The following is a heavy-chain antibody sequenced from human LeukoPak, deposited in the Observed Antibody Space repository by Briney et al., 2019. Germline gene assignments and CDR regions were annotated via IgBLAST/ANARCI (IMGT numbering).Heavy chain of an antibody. CDR2: INHSGST. Sequence: PSETLSLTCTVSGGSISSSSYYWSWIRQPPGKGLEWIGEINHSGSTNYNPSLKSRVTISVDTSKNQFSLKLSSVTAADTAVYYCARSGGSSARVNAFDIWGQGTMVTVSS. CDR1: GGSISSSSYY. J-gene: IGHJ3*02. V-gene: IGHV4-39*07. D-gene: IGHD2-15*01. CDR3: ARSGGSSARVNAFDI.